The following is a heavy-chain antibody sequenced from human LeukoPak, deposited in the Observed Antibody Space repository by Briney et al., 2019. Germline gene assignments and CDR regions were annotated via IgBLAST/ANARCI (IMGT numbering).Heavy chain of an antibody. D-gene: IGHD1-1*01. Sequence: ASVKVSCKASGGTFSSYAISWVRQAPGQGLEWMGGIIPISGTANYAQKFQGRVTITADESTSTAYMELSSLRSEDTAVYYCARETTGTTVYRGQGTLVTVSS. CDR1: GGTFSSYA. V-gene: IGHV1-69*13. J-gene: IGHJ4*02. CDR2: IIPISGTA. CDR3: ARETTGTTVY.